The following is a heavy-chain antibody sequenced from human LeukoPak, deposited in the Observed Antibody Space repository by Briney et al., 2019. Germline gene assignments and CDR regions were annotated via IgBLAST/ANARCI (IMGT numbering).Heavy chain of an antibody. V-gene: IGHV3-30*04. Sequence: GRSLRLSCAASGFTFSSYAMHWVRQAPGKGLEWVAVISYDGSNKYYADSVKGRFTISRDNSKNTLYLQMNSLRAEDTAVYYCARAAHADDYWGQGTLVTVSS. J-gene: IGHJ4*02. CDR1: GFTFSSYA. CDR3: ARAAHADDY. CDR2: ISYDGSNK.